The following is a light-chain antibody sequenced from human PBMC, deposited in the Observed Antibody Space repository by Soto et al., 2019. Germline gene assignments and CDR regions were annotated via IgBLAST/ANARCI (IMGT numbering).Light chain of an antibody. Sequence: EIVVTQSPVTLSVSPGEISTLSCRASQSVSSNLAWYQQKPGQAPRLLIYGASTRATGIPARFSGSGSGTDFTLTISSLEPEDFAVYYCQQRSNWPPITFGQGTRLEIK. CDR1: QSVSSN. J-gene: IGKJ5*01. CDR3: QQRSNWPPIT. V-gene: IGKV3-11*01. CDR2: GAS.